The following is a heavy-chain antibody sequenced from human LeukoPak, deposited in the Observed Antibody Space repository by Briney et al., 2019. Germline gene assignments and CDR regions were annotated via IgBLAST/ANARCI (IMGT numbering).Heavy chain of an antibody. D-gene: IGHD4-11*01. V-gene: IGHV3-30*02. Sequence: GGSLRLSCAASGFTFSSYGMHWVRQAPGKGLEWVAFIRYDGSNKYYADSVKGRFTISRDNSKNTLYLQMNSLRAEDTAVYYCAKDLTTVTTSDFDYWGQGTLVTISS. CDR1: GFTFSSYG. CDR2: IRYDGSNK. CDR3: AKDLTTVTTSDFDY. J-gene: IGHJ4*02.